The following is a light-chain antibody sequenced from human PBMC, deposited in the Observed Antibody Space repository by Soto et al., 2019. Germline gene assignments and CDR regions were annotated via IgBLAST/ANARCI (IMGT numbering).Light chain of an antibody. CDR2: GAS. J-gene: IGKJ5*01. V-gene: IGKV3-20*01. CDR3: QQYKNWPL. Sequence: EIVLTQSPGTLSLSPGERATLSCRASQSVSSSYLAWYQQKPGQAPRLLIYGASSRATGIPDRFSGSGSGTDFTLNISRLEPEDFAVYYCQQYKNWPLFGQGTRLEL. CDR1: QSVSSSY.